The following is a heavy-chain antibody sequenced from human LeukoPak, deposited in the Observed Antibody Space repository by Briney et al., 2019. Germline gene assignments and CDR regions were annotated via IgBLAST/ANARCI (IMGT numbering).Heavy chain of an antibody. CDR2: MSPNSGNT. J-gene: IGHJ3*02. Sequence: ASVKVSCKASGYTFTNFDINWVRQATGQGLEWMGRMSPNSGNTVYAQKFQGRVTLTRNTSIGTAYMELSSLTSEDTAVYYCARDGLLWFGESDAFDIWGQGTMVTVSS. CDR3: ARDGLLWFGESDAFDI. CDR1: GYTFTNFD. D-gene: IGHD3-10*01. V-gene: IGHV1-8*02.